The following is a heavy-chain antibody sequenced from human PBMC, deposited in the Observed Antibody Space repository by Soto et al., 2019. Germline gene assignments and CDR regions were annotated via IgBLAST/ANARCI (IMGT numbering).Heavy chain of an antibody. Sequence: ASVKVSCKASGYTFTGYAMHWLRQAPGQRLEWMGWINAGNGNTKYSQKFQGRVTITRDTSASTAYMELSSLRSEDTAVYYCARGTDIVVVPAAHGWFDPWGQGTLVTVSS. CDR1: GYTFTGYA. CDR3: ARGTDIVVVPAAHGWFDP. J-gene: IGHJ5*02. V-gene: IGHV1-3*01. CDR2: INAGNGNT. D-gene: IGHD2-2*01.